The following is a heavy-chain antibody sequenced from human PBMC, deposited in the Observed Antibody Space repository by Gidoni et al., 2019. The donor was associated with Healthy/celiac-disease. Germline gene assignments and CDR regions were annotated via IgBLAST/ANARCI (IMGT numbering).Heavy chain of an antibody. CDR3: AKDIVGGAGDWLLGSYYYYYGMDV. CDR1: GFTFDDYA. J-gene: IGHJ6*02. Sequence: EVQLVESGGGLVQPGRSLRLSCAASGFTFDDYAMPLVGQAPGKGLEWVSGISWNSGSIGYADSVKGRFTISRDNAKNSLYLQMNSLRAEDTALYYCAKDIVGGAGDWLLGSYYYYYGMDVWGQGTTVTVSS. CDR2: ISWNSGSI. V-gene: IGHV3-9*01. D-gene: IGHD3-9*01.